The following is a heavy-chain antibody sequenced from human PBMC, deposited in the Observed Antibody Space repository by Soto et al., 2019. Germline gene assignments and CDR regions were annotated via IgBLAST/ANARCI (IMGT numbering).Heavy chain of an antibody. J-gene: IGHJ4*02. CDR3: ARDKTWEYSSSWDYFDY. D-gene: IGHD6-13*01. V-gene: IGHV1-18*01. CDR1: GYTFTSYG. Sequence: ASVKVSCKASGYTFTSYGISWVRQAPGQGLEWMGWISAYNGNTNYAQKLQGRVTMTTDTSTSTAYMELRSLRSDDTAVYYCARDKTWEYSSSWDYFDYWGQGTLVTVSS. CDR2: ISAYNGNT.